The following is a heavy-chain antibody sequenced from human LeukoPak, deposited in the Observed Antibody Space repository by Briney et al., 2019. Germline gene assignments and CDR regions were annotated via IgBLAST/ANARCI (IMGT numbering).Heavy chain of an antibody. CDR2: IIPILGIA. Sequence: GASVKVSCKASGGTFSSYAISWVRQAPGQGVEWRGRIIPILGIANYAQKFQGRVTITADKSTSTAYMELSSLRSEDTAVYYCARGSAVYSSGWYAVRWGQGTLVTVSS. V-gene: IGHV1-69*04. CDR1: GGTFSSYA. J-gene: IGHJ4*02. CDR3: ARGSAVYSSGWYAVR. D-gene: IGHD6-19*01.